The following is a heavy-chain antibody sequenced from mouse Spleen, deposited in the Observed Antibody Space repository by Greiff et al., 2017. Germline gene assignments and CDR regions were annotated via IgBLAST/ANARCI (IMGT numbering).Heavy chain of an antibody. CDR3: ARHSPYAMDY. Sequence: EVMLVESGGGLVKLGGSLKLSCAASGFTFSSYAMSWVRQTPEKRLEWVATISSGGGNTYYPDSVKGRFTISRDNAKNTLYLQMSSLKSEDTAMYYCARHSPYAMDYWGQGTSVTVSS. CDR2: ISSGGGNT. D-gene: IGHD6-1*01. CDR1: GFTFSSYA. V-gene: IGHV5-9*01. J-gene: IGHJ4*01.